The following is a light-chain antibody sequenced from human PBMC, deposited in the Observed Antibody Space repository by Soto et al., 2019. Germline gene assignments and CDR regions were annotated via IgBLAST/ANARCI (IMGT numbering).Light chain of an antibody. CDR1: QGITNY. V-gene: IGKV1-27*01. CDR2: AAS. Sequence: IQLTQSPSSLSASVGDRVTITCRANQGITNYLAWYQQRPGKVPGLLIYAASTLQSGVPSRFSGSGSGIDFTLTISSFRPEDVATYYCQHYNSAPWSFGQGTKVDIK. J-gene: IGKJ1*01. CDR3: QHYNSAPWS.